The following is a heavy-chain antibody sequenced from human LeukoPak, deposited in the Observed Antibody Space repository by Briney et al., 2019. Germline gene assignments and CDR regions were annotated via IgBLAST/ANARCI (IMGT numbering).Heavy chain of an antibody. CDR3: ARVVTDWAIHN. CDR2: IYYSGST. Sequence: PSETLSLTCTVSGGSINSGDYYWSWIRHPPGKALEWIGFIYYSGSTYNNPSLKSRVTISVDTSKNQFSLRLSSVTAADTAMYYCARVVTDWAIHNWGQGTLVTVSS. J-gene: IGHJ4*02. D-gene: IGHD3-9*01. V-gene: IGHV4-30-4*01. CDR1: GGSINSGDYY.